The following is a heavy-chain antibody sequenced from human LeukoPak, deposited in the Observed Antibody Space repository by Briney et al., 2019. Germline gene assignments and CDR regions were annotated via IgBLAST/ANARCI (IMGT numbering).Heavy chain of an antibody. Sequence: GGSLRLSCAASGFTFSSYAMSWVRQAPGKGLEWISHISGHGDTIYYADSVKGRFTISRDNAKNSLYLQMNSLRAEDTAVYYCTRSNWGPEYWGQGTLVTVSS. V-gene: IGHV3-48*04. CDR3: TRSNWGPEY. D-gene: IGHD7-27*01. CDR1: GFTFSSYA. J-gene: IGHJ4*02. CDR2: ISGHGDTI.